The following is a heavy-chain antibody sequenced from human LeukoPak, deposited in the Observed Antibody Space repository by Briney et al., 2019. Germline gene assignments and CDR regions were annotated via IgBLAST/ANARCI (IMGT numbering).Heavy chain of an antibody. CDR1: GFTFNSYA. J-gene: IGHJ4*02. CDR3: ARDYYGSGPFDY. D-gene: IGHD3-10*01. V-gene: IGHV3-23*01. Sequence: GGSLRLSCAASGFTFNSYAKYWVRQAPGKGLEWVSGIFGSGGSAHYADSVKGRFTIFRDNSKNTLYLQMNSLRAEDTAVYYCARDYYGSGPFDYWGQGTLVTVSS. CDR2: IFGSGGSA.